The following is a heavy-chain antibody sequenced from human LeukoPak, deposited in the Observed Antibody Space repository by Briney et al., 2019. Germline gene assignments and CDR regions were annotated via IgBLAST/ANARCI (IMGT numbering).Heavy chain of an antibody. CDR3: ARDRSSWFGELGYAFDI. J-gene: IGHJ3*02. D-gene: IGHD3-10*01. V-gene: IGHV3-11*01. CDR1: GFTFSDYY. Sequence: GGSLRLSCAASGFTFSDYYMSWIRQAPGKGLEWVSYISYSGSTIFYADSVKGRFTISRDNAKNSLYLQMNSLRAEDTAVYYCARDRSSWFGELGYAFDIWGQGTMVTVSS. CDR2: ISYSGSTI.